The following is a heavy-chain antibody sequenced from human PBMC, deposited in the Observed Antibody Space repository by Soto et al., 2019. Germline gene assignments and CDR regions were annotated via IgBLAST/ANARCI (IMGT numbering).Heavy chain of an antibody. Sequence: GASVKVSCKASGGTFSSYAISWVRQAPGQGLEWMGGIIPIFGRTTYTQKFQGRVTMIRDTSTSTVYMELSSLRSEDTAVYYCARVSGSYWPFDYWGQGTLVTVSS. CDR1: GGTFSSYA. J-gene: IGHJ4*02. D-gene: IGHD1-26*01. CDR2: IIPIFGRT. V-gene: IGHV1-69*05. CDR3: ARVSGSYWPFDY.